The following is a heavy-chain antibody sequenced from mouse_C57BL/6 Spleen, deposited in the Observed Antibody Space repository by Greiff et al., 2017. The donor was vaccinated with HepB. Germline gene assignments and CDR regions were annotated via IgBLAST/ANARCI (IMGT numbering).Heavy chain of an antibody. J-gene: IGHJ1*03. CDR1: GYAFSSYW. Sequence: LEESGAELVKPGASVKISCKASGYAFSSYWMNWVKQRPGKGLEWIGQIYPGDGDTNYNGKFKGKATLTADKSSSTAYMQLSSLTSEDSAVYFCARSITTVVSPGYWYFDVWGTGTTVTVSS. CDR3: ARSITTVVSPGYWYFDV. V-gene: IGHV1-80*01. D-gene: IGHD1-1*01. CDR2: IYPGDGDT.